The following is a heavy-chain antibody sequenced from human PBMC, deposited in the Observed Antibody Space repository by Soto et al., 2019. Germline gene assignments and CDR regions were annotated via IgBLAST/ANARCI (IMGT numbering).Heavy chain of an antibody. D-gene: IGHD5-12*01. Sequence: LETLSLTCAVYGGSFSGYYWGWIRQPPGKGLEWIGEINHSGSTNYNPSLKSRVTISVDTSKNQFSLKLSSVTAADTAVYYCASGYSGYDSGGYYYYYMDVWGKGTTVTSP. V-gene: IGHV4-34*01. CDR1: GGSFSGYY. J-gene: IGHJ6*03. CDR3: ASGYSGYDSGGYYYYYMDV. CDR2: INHSGST.